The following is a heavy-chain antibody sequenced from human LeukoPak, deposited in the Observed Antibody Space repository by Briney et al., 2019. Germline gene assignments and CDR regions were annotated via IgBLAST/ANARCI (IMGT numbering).Heavy chain of an antibody. D-gene: IGHD2-2*02. CDR1: GYSIISGYS. V-gene: IGHV4-38-2*02. Sequence: SETPTLTCTVSGYSIISGYSWEWIRQPPGKGLEWIGSFHYSGSTYYNPSLMSRVTISGDTSKNQFSLRLSSVTAADTAVYYCARAYCSSTSCYTERWFDPWGQGTLVTISS. CDR3: ARAYCSSTSCYTERWFDP. CDR2: FHYSGST. J-gene: IGHJ5*02.